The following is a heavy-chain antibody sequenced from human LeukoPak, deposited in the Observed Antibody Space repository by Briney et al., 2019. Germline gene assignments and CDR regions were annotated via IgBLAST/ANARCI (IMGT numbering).Heavy chain of an antibody. D-gene: IGHD2-15*01. Sequence: ASVKVSCKASGYTFTSYGISWVRQAPGQGLEWMGWISAYNSNTNYAQKLQGRVTMTTDTSTSTAYMELRSLRSDDTAVYYCARSGYCSGGSCSYQYYYYYGMDVWGQGTTVTVSS. J-gene: IGHJ6*02. CDR2: ISAYNSNT. V-gene: IGHV1-18*01. CDR3: ARSGYCSGGSCSYQYYYYYGMDV. CDR1: GYTFTSYG.